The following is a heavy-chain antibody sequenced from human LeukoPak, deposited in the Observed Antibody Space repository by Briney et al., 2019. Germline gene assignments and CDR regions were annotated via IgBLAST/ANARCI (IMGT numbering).Heavy chain of an antibody. Sequence: GASVKVSCKTSGYSFTDYYIHWVRQAPGQGFEWLGWISPKTGGTNYAQKFQDSVSLTRDTSIDTAYMELTSLRLDDTAIYYCARGVAANGRRLDPWGQGTLITVSS. CDR1: GYSFTDYY. CDR3: ARGVAANGRRLDP. CDR2: ISPKTGGT. V-gene: IGHV1-2*02. J-gene: IGHJ5*02. D-gene: IGHD2-15*01.